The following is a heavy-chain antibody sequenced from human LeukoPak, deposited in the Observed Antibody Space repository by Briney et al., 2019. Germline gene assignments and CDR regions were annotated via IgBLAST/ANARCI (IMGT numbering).Heavy chain of an antibody. Sequence: SSVKASCKASGGTFSSYAISWVRQAPGRGLEWMGGFIPIFGTANYAQKFQGRVTITTDESTSTAYIELSSLRSEDTTVYYCARVPPTYYGGNSGYYYYMDVWGKGTTVTVSS. CDR2: FIPIFGTA. V-gene: IGHV1-69*05. D-gene: IGHD4-23*01. CDR1: GGTFSSYA. J-gene: IGHJ6*03. CDR3: ARVPPTYYGGNSGYYYYMDV.